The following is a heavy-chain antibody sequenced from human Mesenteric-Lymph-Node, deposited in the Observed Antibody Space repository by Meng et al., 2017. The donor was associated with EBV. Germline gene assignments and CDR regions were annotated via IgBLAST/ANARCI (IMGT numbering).Heavy chain of an antibody. J-gene: IGHJ4*02. CDR3: ARENPGDYIDY. CDR1: GYTFTNYA. Sequence: QVQLVQSGSELKKPGASVKVSCKASGYTFTNYAMNWVRQAPGQGLEWVGWFNTISGNPAYGQGFTGRFVFSWDTSVSTAYLQISSLKTEDTAVYYCARENPGDYIDYWGQGTLVTVSS. V-gene: IGHV7-4-1*02. D-gene: IGHD1-14*01. CDR2: FNTISGNP.